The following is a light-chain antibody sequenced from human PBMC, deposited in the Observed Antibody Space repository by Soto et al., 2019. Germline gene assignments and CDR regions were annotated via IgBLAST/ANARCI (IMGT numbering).Light chain of an antibody. J-gene: IGLJ3*02. CDR2: EVS. CDR1: SSDVGAYNY. V-gene: IGLV2-14*01. Sequence: QSALTQPASVSGSPGQSITISCTGTSSDVGAYNYVSWYQQHPGKAPKLMVYEVSNRPSGVSIRFSGSKSGNTASLTISGLQAEDEADYFCTSYTSSNTLVFGGGTKVTVL. CDR3: TSYTSSNTLV.